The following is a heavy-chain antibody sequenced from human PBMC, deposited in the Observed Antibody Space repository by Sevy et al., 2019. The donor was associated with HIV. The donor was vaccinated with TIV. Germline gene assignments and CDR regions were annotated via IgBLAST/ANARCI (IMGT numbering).Heavy chain of an antibody. D-gene: IGHD3-10*01. J-gene: IGHJ4*02. CDR2: ISGSTGTT. CDR1: GFTFSNYA. CDR3: AKDTGSGRIYFDS. Sequence: GGSLRLSCAASGFTFSNYAMTWVRQAPGKGLEWVSSISGSTGTTYYADSVKGRFTISRDNSKNTIYLQMNSLRAEDTAVYSCAKDTGSGRIYFDSWGQGTPVTISS. V-gene: IGHV3-23*01.